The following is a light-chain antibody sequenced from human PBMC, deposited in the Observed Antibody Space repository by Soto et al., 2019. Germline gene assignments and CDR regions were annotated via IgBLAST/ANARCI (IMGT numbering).Light chain of an antibody. Sequence: DIQMTQSPSSLSASVGDRVIITCRTSQSVNIYLNWYQQKPGKVPELLISAASNLRSGVPSRFSGRGSGTDFSLAINGLQPEDFATYYCQQSFTAPPYTFGQGTRLEI. V-gene: IGKV1-39*01. CDR3: QQSFTAPPYT. CDR1: QSVNIY. J-gene: IGKJ2*01. CDR2: AAS.